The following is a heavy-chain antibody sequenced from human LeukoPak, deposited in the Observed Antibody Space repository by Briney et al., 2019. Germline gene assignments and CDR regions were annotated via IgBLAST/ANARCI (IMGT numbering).Heavy chain of an antibody. V-gene: IGHV3-74*01. CDR1: GFTFSSYW. Sequence: GGSLRLSCAASGFTFSSYWMHWVRHAPGKGLVWVSRINSDGSSTSYADSVKGRFTISRDNAKNTLYLQMNSLRAEDTAVYYCARDYYDSSGYDYWGQGTLVTVSS. D-gene: IGHD3-22*01. J-gene: IGHJ4*02. CDR3: ARDYYDSSGYDY. CDR2: INSDGSST.